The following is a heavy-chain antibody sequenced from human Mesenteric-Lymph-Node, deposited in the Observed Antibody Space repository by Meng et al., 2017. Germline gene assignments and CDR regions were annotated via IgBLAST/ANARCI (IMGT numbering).Heavy chain of an antibody. J-gene: IGHJ4*02. D-gene: IGHD2-15*01. Sequence: QGQLVHSGAEVKKPGASVKVSCKASGYTFTGYYMHWVRQAPGQGLEWMGWINPNSGGTNYAQKFQGRVTMTRDTSISTAYMELSRLRSDDTAVYYCVRSQSGSWYSGFDYWGQGTLVTVSS. CDR2: INPNSGGT. CDR3: VRSQSGSWYSGFDY. V-gene: IGHV1-2*02. CDR1: GYTFTGYY.